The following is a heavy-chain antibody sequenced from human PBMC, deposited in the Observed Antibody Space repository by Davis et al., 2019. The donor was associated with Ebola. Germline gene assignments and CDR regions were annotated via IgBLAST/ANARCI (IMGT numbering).Heavy chain of an antibody. Sequence: ASVKVSCKASGYTFTSYGISWVRQAPGQGLEWMGWISAYNGNTNYAQKFQGRVTMTRDTSISTAYMELSRLRSDDTAVYYCARDREIFGVVIGNWFDPWGQGTLVTVSS. J-gene: IGHJ5*02. V-gene: IGHV1-18*04. D-gene: IGHD3-3*01. CDR2: ISAYNGNT. CDR3: ARDREIFGVVIGNWFDP. CDR1: GYTFTSYG.